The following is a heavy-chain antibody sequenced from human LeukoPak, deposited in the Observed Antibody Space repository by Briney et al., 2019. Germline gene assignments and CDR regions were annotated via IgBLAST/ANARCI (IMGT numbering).Heavy chain of an antibody. CDR3: ARESGYSGSYYPFDY. CDR2: IKQDGSEK. D-gene: IGHD1-26*01. CDR1: GFTFSSYW. V-gene: IGHV3-7*01. Sequence: GGSLRLSCAASGFTFSSYWMSWVRQAPGKGLKWVANIKQDGSEKYYVDSVKGRFTISRDNAKNSLYLQMNSLRAEDTAVYYCARESGYSGSYYPFDYWGQGTLVIVSS. J-gene: IGHJ4*02.